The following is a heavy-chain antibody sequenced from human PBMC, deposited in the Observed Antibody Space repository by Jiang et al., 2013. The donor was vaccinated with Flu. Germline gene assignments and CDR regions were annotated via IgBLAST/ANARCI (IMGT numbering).Heavy chain of an antibody. Sequence: PGLVKPSETLSLTCTVSGGSISSSSYYWGWIRQPPGKGLEWIGSIYYSGSTYYNPSLKSRVTISVDTSKNQFSLKLSSVTAADTAVYYCASQLLWFGELSPGGDYWGQGTLVTVSS. CDR2: IYYSGST. CDR3: ASQLLWFGELSPGGDY. D-gene: IGHD3-10*01. CDR1: GGSISSSSYY. J-gene: IGHJ4*02. V-gene: IGHV4-39*07.